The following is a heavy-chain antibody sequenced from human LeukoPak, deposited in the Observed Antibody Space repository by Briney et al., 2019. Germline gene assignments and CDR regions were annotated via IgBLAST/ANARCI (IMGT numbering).Heavy chain of an antibody. CDR3: ARIWALRYFDWPKHHNWFDP. Sequence: ASVKVSCKASGYTFTGYYMHWVRQAPGQGLEWMGWINPNSGGTNYAQKFQGRVTMTRDTSISTAYMELSRLRSDDTAVYYCARIWALRYFDWPKHHNWFDPWGQGTLVTVSS. V-gene: IGHV1-2*02. J-gene: IGHJ5*02. CDR1: GYTFTGYY. D-gene: IGHD3-9*01. CDR2: INPNSGGT.